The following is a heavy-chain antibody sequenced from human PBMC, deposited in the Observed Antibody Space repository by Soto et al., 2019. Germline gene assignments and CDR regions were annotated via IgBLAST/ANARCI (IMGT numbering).Heavy chain of an antibody. CDR3: ARLRDGYLLDY. CDR2: ISAYNGNT. Sequence: QVRLVQSGAEVKKPGASVKVSCRASGYTFTSYGISWVRQAPGQGLEWMGWISAYNGNTNYAQKLKSSVTMTTDTSTSTAYMELRSLRSDDTAVYYCARLRDGYLLDYWGQGTLVTVSS. CDR1: GYTFTSYG. D-gene: IGHD5-12*01. J-gene: IGHJ4*02. V-gene: IGHV1-18*01.